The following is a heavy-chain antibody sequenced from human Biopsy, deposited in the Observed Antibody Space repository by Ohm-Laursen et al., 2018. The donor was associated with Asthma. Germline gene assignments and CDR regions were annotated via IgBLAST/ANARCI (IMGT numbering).Heavy chain of an antibody. V-gene: IGHV3-33*01. CDR3: ARGGLGYCSSTSCYQNYYYGMDV. CDR1: GFTFSSYG. Sequence: SLRLSCSASGFTFSSYGMHWVRQAPGKGLEWVAVIWYDGSNKYYADSAKGRFTISRDNSKNTLYLQMNSLRAEDTAVYYCARGGLGYCSSTSCYQNYYYGMDVWGQGTTVTVSS. D-gene: IGHD2-2*01. J-gene: IGHJ6*02. CDR2: IWYDGSNK.